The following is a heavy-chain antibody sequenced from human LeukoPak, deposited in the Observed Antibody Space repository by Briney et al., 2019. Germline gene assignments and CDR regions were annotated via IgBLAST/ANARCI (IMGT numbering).Heavy chain of an antibody. CDR1: GGSVSSSSYY. D-gene: IGHD2-2*02. CDR2: MYYSGST. CDR3: AGAYETYRAASYCYTSGFDP. J-gene: IGHJ5*02. V-gene: IGHV4-39*07. Sequence: PAGTLTLSCTASGGSVSSSSYYWGWIRQPPGKGLEWIVRMYYSGSTYYNPSLTSRATISLDTSKNQFSLRLTSVSATNTAAYYWAGAYETYRAASYCYTSGFDPWGQGTLVTVSS.